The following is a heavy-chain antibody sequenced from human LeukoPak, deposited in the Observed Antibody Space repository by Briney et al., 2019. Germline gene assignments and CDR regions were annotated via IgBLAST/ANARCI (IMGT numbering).Heavy chain of an antibody. V-gene: IGHV3-48*02. J-gene: IGHJ5*02. CDR2: ISSSSSTI. CDR3: ARDGYSSSWYPSGNWFDP. Sequence: GGSLRLSCAASGFTFSSYSMNWVRQAPGNGLEWVSYISSSSSTIYYADSVKGRFTISRDNAKNSLYLQMNSLRDEDTAVYYCARDGYSSSWYPSGNWFDPWGQGTLVTVSS. CDR1: GFTFSSYS. D-gene: IGHD6-13*01.